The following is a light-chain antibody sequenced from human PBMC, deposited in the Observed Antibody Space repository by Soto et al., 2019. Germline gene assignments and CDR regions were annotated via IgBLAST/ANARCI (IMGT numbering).Light chain of an antibody. CDR3: QQYYSIPLS. CDR2: WAS. V-gene: IGKV4-1*01. CDR1: QSLLYRSNNKNY. J-gene: IGKJ4*01. Sequence: DIVMTQSPETLDVSLGERATINCKSSQSLLYRSNNKNYFAWYQQKAGQAPELLTYWASTRESGVPDRFSGSGSGTNFTLTISNLQAEDAALYYCQQYYSIPLSFGGGTKVEIK.